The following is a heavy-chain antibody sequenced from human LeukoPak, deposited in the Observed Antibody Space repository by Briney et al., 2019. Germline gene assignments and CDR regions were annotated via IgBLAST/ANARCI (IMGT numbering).Heavy chain of an antibody. CDR1: RFVFSNNG. D-gene: IGHD5-24*01. CDR2: ISYEGSNK. J-gene: IGHJ4*02. Sequence: SLRQFYATPRFVFSNNGMERVRQAPVKGLESVAVISYEGSNKDYADSVQGRLTISRDNAKNAQYLEMDSRRTDDTTVYYCAKEPEMATITGHYFDYWGQGTLVTVSS. CDR3: AKEPEMATITGHYFDY. V-gene: IGHV3-30*18.